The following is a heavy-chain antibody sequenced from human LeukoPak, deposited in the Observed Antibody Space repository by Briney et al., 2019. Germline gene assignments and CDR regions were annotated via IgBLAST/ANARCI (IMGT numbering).Heavy chain of an antibody. J-gene: IGHJ4*02. V-gene: IGHV4-34*01. CDR1: GGSFSGYY. D-gene: IGHD2-2*02. CDR3: ARRYAPPKRGHCSSTSCDSRHFDY. CDR2: INHSGST. Sequence: SETLSLTCAVYGGSFSGYYWSWIRQPPGKGLEWIGEINHSGSTNYNPSLKSRVTISVDTSKNQFSLKLSSVTAADTAVYYCARRYAPPKRGHCSSTSCDSRHFDYWGQGTLVTVSS.